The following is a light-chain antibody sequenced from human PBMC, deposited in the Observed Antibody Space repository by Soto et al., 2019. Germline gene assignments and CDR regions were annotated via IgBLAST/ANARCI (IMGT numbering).Light chain of an antibody. CDR3: QQYVSSPLIT. Sequence: EIVLTQSPGTLSLSPGERATLSCRASQSVSSSYLAWYQQKPGQAPRLLIYGASSRATGIPDRFSGSGSGTDFTLTISRLEPEDFAVYYCQQYVSSPLITFGPGTKVDIK. CDR1: QSVSSSY. J-gene: IGKJ3*01. V-gene: IGKV3-20*01. CDR2: GAS.